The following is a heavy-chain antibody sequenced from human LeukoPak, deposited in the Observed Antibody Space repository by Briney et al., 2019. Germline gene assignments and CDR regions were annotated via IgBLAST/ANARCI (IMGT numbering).Heavy chain of an antibody. CDR2: IYYGGST. D-gene: IGHD1-26*01. CDR1: GGTISGYY. CDR3: ARGQWELLPHFDY. Sequence: SETLSLTCAVSGGTISGYYWSWIRQPPGKGLEWIGYIYYGGSTNYNPTLKSRVTISVDTSNNQFSLKLSSVTAADTAVYYCARGQWELLPHFDYWGQGTLVTVSS. J-gene: IGHJ4*02. V-gene: IGHV4-59*01.